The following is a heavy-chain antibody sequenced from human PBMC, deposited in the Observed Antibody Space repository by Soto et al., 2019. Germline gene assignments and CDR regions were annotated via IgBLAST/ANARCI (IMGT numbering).Heavy chain of an antibody. J-gene: IGHJ4*02. CDR3: AKDLGRGVEIFGVVTSFDY. Sequence: GGSLRLSCAASGFTFSSYAMSWVRQAPGKGLEWVSAISGSGGSTYYADSVKGRFPISRDNSKNTLYLQMNSLRAEETTVYCCAKDLGRGVEIFGVVTSFDYWGQGTLVTVSS. CDR2: ISGSGGST. CDR1: GFTFSSYA. V-gene: IGHV3-23*01. D-gene: IGHD3-3*01.